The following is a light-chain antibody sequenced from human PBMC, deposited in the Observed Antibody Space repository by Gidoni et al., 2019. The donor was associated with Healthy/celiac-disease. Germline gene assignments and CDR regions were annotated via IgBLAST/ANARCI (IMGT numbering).Light chain of an antibody. Sequence: EIVMTQSLATLSVSRGERATLSCRASQSVSSNLAGYQQKPGQAPRLLIYGASTRATGIPARFSGSGSGTEFTLTISSLQYQDFAVYYCQQYNNWPPWTFGQGTKVEIK. CDR3: QQYNNWPPWT. CDR2: GAS. V-gene: IGKV3-15*01. J-gene: IGKJ1*01. CDR1: QSVSSN.